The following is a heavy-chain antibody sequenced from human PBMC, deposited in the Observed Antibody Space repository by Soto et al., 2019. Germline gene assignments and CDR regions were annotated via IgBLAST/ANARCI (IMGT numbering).Heavy chain of an antibody. J-gene: IGHJ4*02. CDR2: IIPIVGTA. Sequence: QVQLVQSGAEVKKPGSSVKVSCKASGGTFSSYAISWVRQAPGQGLEWLGGIIPIVGTANYAQKFQGRVTITADESTSTAYMELRSLRSEDTAVYYCARGVLMVYAGYYFDYWGQETLVTVSS. CDR3: ARGVLMVYAGYYFDY. V-gene: IGHV1-69*01. D-gene: IGHD2-8*01. CDR1: GGTFSSYA.